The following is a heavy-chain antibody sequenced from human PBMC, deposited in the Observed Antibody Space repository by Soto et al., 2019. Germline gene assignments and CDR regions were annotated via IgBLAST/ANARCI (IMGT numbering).Heavy chain of an antibody. CDR1: GFTFSSYA. CDR3: AKASPYSSSWHRLVYFDY. Sequence: GGSLRLSCAASGFTFSSYAMSWVRQAPGKGLEWVSAISGSGGSTYYADSVKGRFTISRDNSKNTLYLQMNSLRAEDTAVYYCAKASPYSSSWHRLVYFDYWGQGTLVTVPQ. CDR2: ISGSGGST. V-gene: IGHV3-23*01. D-gene: IGHD6-13*01. J-gene: IGHJ4*02.